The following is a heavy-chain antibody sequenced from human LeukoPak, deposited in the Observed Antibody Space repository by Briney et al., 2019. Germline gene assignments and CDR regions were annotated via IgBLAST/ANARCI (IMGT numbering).Heavy chain of an antibody. CDR1: GFTFSSYA. CDR2: ISYDGSNK. D-gene: IGHD3-16*01. V-gene: IGHV3-30*04. CDR3: AKEGALHGMDV. Sequence: PGGSLRLSCAASGFTFSSYAMHWVRQAPGKGLEWVAVISYDGSNKYYADSVKGRFTISRDNSKNTLYLQMNSLRAEDTAVYYCAKEGALHGMDVWGQGTTVTVSS. J-gene: IGHJ6*02.